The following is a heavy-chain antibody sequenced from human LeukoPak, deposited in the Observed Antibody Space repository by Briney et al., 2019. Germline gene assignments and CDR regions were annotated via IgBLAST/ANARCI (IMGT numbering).Heavy chain of an antibody. CDR1: GGTFSSYA. V-gene: IGHV1-69*06. J-gene: IGHJ4*02. Sequence: SVEVSCKASGGTFSSYAISWVRQAPGQGLEWMGGIIPIFGTANYAQKFQGRVTITADKSTSTAYMELSSLRSEDTAVYYCARGIYGSGSYPPDYWGQGTLVTVSS. CDR2: IIPIFGTA. CDR3: ARGIYGSGSYPPDY. D-gene: IGHD3-10*01.